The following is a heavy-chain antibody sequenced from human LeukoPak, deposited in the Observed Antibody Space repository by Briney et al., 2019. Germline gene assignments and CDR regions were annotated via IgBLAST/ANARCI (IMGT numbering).Heavy chain of an antibody. CDR1: GFTFSSYA. CDR2: ISGSGGST. D-gene: IGHD2-15*01. J-gene: IGHJ4*02. CDR3: AKVESYCSGGSCYSPDY. Sequence: GGSLRLSCAASGFTFSSYAMSWVRQAPGKGLEWVSAISGSGGSTYYADSVKGRFTISRDNSKNTLYLQMNSLRAEDTAVYYCAKVESYCSGGSCYSPDYWGQGTLVTVSS. V-gene: IGHV3-23*01.